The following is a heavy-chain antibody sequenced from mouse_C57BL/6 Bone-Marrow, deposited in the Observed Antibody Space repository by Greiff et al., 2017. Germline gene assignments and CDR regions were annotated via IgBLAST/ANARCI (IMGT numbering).Heavy chain of an antibody. D-gene: IGHD4-1*01. Sequence: VQLQQSGPGLVQPSQSLSITCTVSGFSLTSYGVHWVRQSPGKGLEWLGVIWSGGSTDYNAAFLSRLSISKDNSKSQVFFKMNSLQADDTAIYYCARNGGSGRGFAYWGQGTLVTVSA. CDR3: ARNGGSGRGFAY. CDR2: IWSGGST. J-gene: IGHJ3*01. CDR1: GFSLTSYG. V-gene: IGHV2-2*01.